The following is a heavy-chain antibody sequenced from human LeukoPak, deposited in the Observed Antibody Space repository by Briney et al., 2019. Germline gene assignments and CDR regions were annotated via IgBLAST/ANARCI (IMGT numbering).Heavy chain of an antibody. J-gene: IGHJ4*02. Sequence: ASVKVSCKASGYTFSNYYMHWVRQAPGQGLEWMRIINASGGSTIHAQKFQGRVTMTRDTSTSTVYMELSSLRSEDTAVYYCARALYGSGSNCLDYWGQRTLVTVSS. D-gene: IGHD3-10*01. CDR1: GYTFSNYY. CDR2: INASGGST. V-gene: IGHV1-46*03. CDR3: ARALYGSGSNCLDY.